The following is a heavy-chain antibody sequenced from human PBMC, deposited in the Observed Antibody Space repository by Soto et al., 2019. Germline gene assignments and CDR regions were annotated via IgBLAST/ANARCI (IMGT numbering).Heavy chain of an antibody. CDR1: GGSFRGSY. V-gene: IGHV4-34*01. J-gene: IGHJ5*02. CDR2: INHSGST. CDR3: ARVTHLQYSYCSSTSCYKWFDP. Sequence: SHTWAVDGGSFRGSYWSWIRQKPGKGLEWIGEINHSGSTNYNPSLKSRATISVDTSKNQFSLKLSSVTAADTAVYYCARVTHLQYSYCSSTSCYKWFDPWGQGTLVTVSS. D-gene: IGHD2-2*02.